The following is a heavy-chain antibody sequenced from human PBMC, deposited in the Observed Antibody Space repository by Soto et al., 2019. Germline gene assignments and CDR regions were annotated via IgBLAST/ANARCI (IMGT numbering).Heavy chain of an antibody. CDR1: GGSISGYY. J-gene: IGHJ6*02. V-gene: IGHV4-4*07. Sequence: SETLSLTCTVPGGSISGYYWSWIRQPAGKGLEWIGRIYTSGSTNYNPSLKSRVTMSVDTSKNQFSLRLSSVTAADTAVYYCARVPXLRFLEWGGDRLYGMDVWGQGTTVTVSS. CDR3: ARVPXLRFLEWGGDRLYGMDV. D-gene: IGHD3-3*01. CDR2: IYTSGST.